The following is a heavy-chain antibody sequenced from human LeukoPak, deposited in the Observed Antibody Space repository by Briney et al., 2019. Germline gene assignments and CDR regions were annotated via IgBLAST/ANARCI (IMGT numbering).Heavy chain of an antibody. CDR1: GFTFSNYG. J-gene: IGHJ4*02. D-gene: IGHD3-10*01. V-gene: IGHV3-30*18. CDR2: ISYDGSDK. Sequence: GRSLRLSCAASGFTFSNYGTHWVRQAPGKGLEWVAVISYDGSDKYYADSVKGRFTISRDTSKNTVYLQMNSLRAEDTAVYYCAKHSGLYYFDYWGQGALVTVSS. CDR3: AKHSGLYYFDY.